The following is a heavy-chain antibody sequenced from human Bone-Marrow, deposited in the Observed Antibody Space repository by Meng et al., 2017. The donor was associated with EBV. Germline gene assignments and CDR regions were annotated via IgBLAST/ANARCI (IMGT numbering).Heavy chain of an antibody. CDR1: GGSFSGYY. D-gene: IGHD4-17*01. Sequence: QVQLQQRGAGLLKPSETLSLTCAVYGGSFSGYYWSWIRQPPGKGLEWIGKINPSRSTNYNASLKSRVTISVDKSKNQFSLKLSSVTAADTAVYYCAKRTTAYLFDYWGQGTLVTVSS. J-gene: IGHJ4*02. V-gene: IGHV4-34*01. CDR2: INPSRST. CDR3: AKRTTAYLFDY.